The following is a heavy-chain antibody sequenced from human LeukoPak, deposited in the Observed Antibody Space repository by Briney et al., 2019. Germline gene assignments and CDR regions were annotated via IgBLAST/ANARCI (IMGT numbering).Heavy chain of an antibody. J-gene: IGHJ4*02. V-gene: IGHV2-5*02. CDR3: GFAATPTYFDY. Sequence: SGPTLVSPPQTLTLTCTFSGFSLSTSGVGVGWIRQPPGKALEWLALIYWDDDKRYSPSLKSRLTITKDTSKNQVVLTMTNMDPVDTATYYCGFAATPTYFDYWGQGTLVTVSS. CDR1: GFSLSTSGVG. D-gene: IGHD6-25*01. CDR2: IYWDDDK.